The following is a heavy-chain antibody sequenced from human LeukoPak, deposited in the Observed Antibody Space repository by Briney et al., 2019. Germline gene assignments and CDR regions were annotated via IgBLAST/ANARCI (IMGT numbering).Heavy chain of an antibody. CDR1: GFTFNNYA. CDR3: AEDHGLWIQLWFTAFDI. CDR2: ISDSGGKT. D-gene: IGHD5-18*01. Sequence: GGSLRLSCTAAGFTFNNYAMSWVRQAPGKGLEWVSHISDSGGKTYYADSVKGRFTISRDNSKNTLYLQMNSLRAEDTAVYYCAEDHGLWIQLWFTAFDIWGQGTMVTVSS. J-gene: IGHJ3*02. V-gene: IGHV3-23*01.